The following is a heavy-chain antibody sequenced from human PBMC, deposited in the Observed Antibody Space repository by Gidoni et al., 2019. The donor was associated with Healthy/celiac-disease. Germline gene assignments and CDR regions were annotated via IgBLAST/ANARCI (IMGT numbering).Heavy chain of an antibody. D-gene: IGHD6-13*01. CDR2: IIPIFGTA. J-gene: IGHJ4*02. CDR1: GVPFTTYP. V-gene: IGHV1-69*01. Sequence: QVQLVQSGAEVKKPGSSVKVSCKASGVPFTTYPISWVRQAPGQGLEWMGGIIPIFGTANYAQKFQGRVTITADESTSTAYMELSSLRSEDTAVYYCARAGIAAAGSQTKPFGYWGQGTLVTVSS. CDR3: ARAGIAAAGSQTKPFGY.